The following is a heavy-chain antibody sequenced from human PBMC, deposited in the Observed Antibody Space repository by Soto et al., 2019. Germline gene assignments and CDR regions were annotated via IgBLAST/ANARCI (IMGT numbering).Heavy chain of an antibody. CDR1: GYTFTTFG. Sequence: ASVKVSCKSSGYTFTTFGINWVRQAPGQGLEWMGWISAYNGNTKFAQKLQGRVTMSTDTSTSTAYMELRSLTSDDTAVYYCARDLIAARPGWFDPWGQGTQVPVSS. V-gene: IGHV1-18*01. J-gene: IGHJ5*02. D-gene: IGHD6-6*01. CDR3: ARDLIAARPGWFDP. CDR2: ISAYNGNT.